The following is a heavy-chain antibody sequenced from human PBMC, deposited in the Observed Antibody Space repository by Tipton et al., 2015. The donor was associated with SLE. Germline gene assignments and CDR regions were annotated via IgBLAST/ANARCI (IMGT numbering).Heavy chain of an antibody. CDR3: ARRRGSSWYEDYFDY. J-gene: IGHJ4*02. CDR2: IYTNGNT. Sequence: TLSLTCTVSGGSISGYYWSWIRQPAGGGLEWIGRIYTNGNTNYNPSLKSRVTMSVDTSKNHFSLKLSSVTAADTAVYYCARRRGSSWYEDYFDYWGQGTLVTVSS. V-gene: IGHV4-4*07. CDR1: GGSISGYY. D-gene: IGHD6-13*01.